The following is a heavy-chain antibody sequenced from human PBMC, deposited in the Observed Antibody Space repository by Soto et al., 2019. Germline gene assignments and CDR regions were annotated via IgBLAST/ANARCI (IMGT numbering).Heavy chain of an antibody. CDR3: AILEPEPEGYCSSTSCPAP. V-gene: IGHV1-8*01. J-gene: IGHJ5*02. CDR1: GYTFTSYD. CDR2: MNPNSGNT. Sequence: GASVKVSCKASGYTFTSYDINWVRQATGQGLEWMGWMNPNSGNTGYAQKFQGRVTMTRNTSISTAYMELSSLRSEDTAVYYCAILEPEPEGYCSSTSCPAPWGQGTLVTVSS. D-gene: IGHD2-2*01.